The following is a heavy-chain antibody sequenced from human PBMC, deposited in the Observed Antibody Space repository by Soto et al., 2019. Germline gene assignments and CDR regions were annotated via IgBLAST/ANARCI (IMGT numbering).Heavy chain of an antibody. J-gene: IGHJ4*02. CDR1: GFTFSSYS. CDR3: ARDGAPGYCSSTSCYPFDY. CDR2: ISSSSSYI. Sequence: PGGSLRLSCAASGFTFSSYSMNWVRQAPGKGLEWVSSISSSSSYIHYADSVKGRFTISRDNAKNSLYLQMNSLRAEDTAVYYCARDGAPGYCSSTSCYPFDYWGQGTLVTVS. V-gene: IGHV3-21*01. D-gene: IGHD2-2*01.